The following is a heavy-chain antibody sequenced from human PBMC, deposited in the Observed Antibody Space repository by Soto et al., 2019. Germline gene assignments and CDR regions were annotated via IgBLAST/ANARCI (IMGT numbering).Heavy chain of an antibody. CDR3: ARWGAFRDFGWLSTYEYLFDS. D-gene: IGHD3-9*01. CDR1: GGSISSGDYY. CDR2: IYYSGST. J-gene: IGHJ4*02. Sequence: SETLSLTCTVSGGSISSGDYYWSWIRQPPGKGLEWIGYIYYSGSTYYNPSLKSRVTISVDTSKNQFSLKLSSVTAADTAVYYCARWGAFRDFGWLSTYEYLFDSWGQGTLVTVSS. V-gene: IGHV4-30-4*01.